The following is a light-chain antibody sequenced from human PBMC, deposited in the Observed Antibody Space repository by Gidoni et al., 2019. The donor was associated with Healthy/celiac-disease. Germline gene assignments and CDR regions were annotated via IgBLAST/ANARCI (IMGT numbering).Light chain of an antibody. J-gene: IGLJ1*01. CDR3: QVWDSSSDHRV. V-gene: IGLV3-21*04. CDR2: YDS. CDR1: NIGSKS. Sequence: SYFLPQPPSLSVAPGKTARITCGGNNIGSKSVHWYQQKPGQAPVLVIYYDSDRPSGIPERFSGSNSGNTATLTISRVEAGDEADYYCQVWDSSSDHRVFGTGTKVTVL.